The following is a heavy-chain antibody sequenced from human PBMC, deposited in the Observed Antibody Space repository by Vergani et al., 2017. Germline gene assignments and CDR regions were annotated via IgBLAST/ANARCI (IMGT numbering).Heavy chain of an antibody. V-gene: IGHV4-59*08. J-gene: IGHJ4*02. D-gene: IGHD6-6*01. CDR3: ARHGGDVLGGIAARHFDY. Sequence: QVQLQESGPGLVKPSETLSLTCTVSGGSISSYYWSWIRQPPGKGLEWIGYIYYSGSTNYNPSLKSRVTISVDTSKNQFALKLSPVTAAGTAGYYCARHGGDVLGGIAARHFDYWGQGTLVTVSS. CDR1: GGSISSYY. CDR2: IYYSGST.